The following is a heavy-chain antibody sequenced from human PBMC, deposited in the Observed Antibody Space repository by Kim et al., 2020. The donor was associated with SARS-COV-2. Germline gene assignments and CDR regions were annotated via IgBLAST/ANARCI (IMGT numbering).Heavy chain of an antibody. D-gene: IGHD5-18*01. CDR3: ARVAGYAPGPKEDWFDP. CDR1: GGSVSNVNYY. J-gene: IGHJ5*02. CDR2: IQYSGST. Sequence: SETLSLTCTVSGGSVSNVNYYWSWIRQSPGKGLEWIGYIQYSGSTKYNPALKSRGTISVDAPKNQFFLTLSSVTAADTAMYYSARVAGYAPGPKEDWFDPWGQGILVSVSS. V-gene: IGHV4-61*01.